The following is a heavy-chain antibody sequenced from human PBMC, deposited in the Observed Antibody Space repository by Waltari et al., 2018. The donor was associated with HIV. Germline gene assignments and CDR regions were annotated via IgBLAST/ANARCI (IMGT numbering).Heavy chain of an antibody. Sequence: VQLVASGGGSVELGGALRPSCAAGVFTVSSNWVFGVRQVLGKGLVWVSRINSDGSSTTYADSVKGRLTIGRDNAKNTLYLQMNSLRAEDTAMYYCTRGNGHAFDLWGQGTMVTVSS. CDR3: TRGNGHAFDL. J-gene: IGHJ3*01. CDR2: INSDGSST. CDR1: VFTVSSNW. D-gene: IGHD2-8*01. V-gene: IGHV3-74*01.